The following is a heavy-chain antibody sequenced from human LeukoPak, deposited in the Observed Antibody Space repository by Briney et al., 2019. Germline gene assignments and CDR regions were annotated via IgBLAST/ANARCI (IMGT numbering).Heavy chain of an antibody. V-gene: IGHV3-7*01. CDR2: IKQDGSEK. J-gene: IGHJ4*02. D-gene: IGHD6-13*01. CDR3: AREWQGGIAAAGTRIEGDY. Sequence: GGSLRPSCAVSGFSVSGYWMTWVRQAPGKGLEWVANIKQDGSEKNYVDSVKGRFTISRDNAENSLFLQMNSLRVEDTAVYYCAREWQGGIAAAGTRIEGDYWGQGTLVAVSS. CDR1: GFSVSGYW.